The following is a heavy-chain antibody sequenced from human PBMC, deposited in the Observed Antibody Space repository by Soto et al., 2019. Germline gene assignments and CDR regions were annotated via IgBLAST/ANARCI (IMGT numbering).Heavy chain of an antibody. CDR2: IIPILGIA. CDR3: AWGTSGEGSDP. D-gene: IGHD3-10*01. J-gene: IGHJ5*02. Sequence: SVKVSCKASGGTFSSYTISWVRQAPGQGLEWMGRIIPILGIANYAQKFQGRVTITADKSTSTAYMELSSLRSEDTAVYYCAWGTSGEGSDPWGQGTLVTVSS. V-gene: IGHV1-69*02. CDR1: GGTFSSYT.